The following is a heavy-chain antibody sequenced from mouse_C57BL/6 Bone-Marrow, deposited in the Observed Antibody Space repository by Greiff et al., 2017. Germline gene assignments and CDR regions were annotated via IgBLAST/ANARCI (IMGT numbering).Heavy chain of an antibody. CDR2: IRTKANNHAT. CDR1: GFTFSDAW. CDR3: TRIYYDYEGYAMDY. J-gene: IGHJ4*01. V-gene: IGHV6-6*01. D-gene: IGHD2-4*01. Sequence: LQQSGGGLVQPGGSMKLSCAASGFTFSDAWMDWVRQSPEKGLEWVAEIRTKANNHATYYAVSVKGRLTISKADPKNSVYLRMNSLRAEDTGIYYCTRIYYDYEGYAMDYWGQGTSVTVSS.